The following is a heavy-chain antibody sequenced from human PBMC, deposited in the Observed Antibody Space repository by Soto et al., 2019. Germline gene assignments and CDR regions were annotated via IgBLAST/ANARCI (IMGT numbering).Heavy chain of an antibody. D-gene: IGHD3-10*01. Sequence: QVQLVESGGGVVQPGRSLRLSCAASGFTFSSYAMHWVRQAPGKGLEWVAVISYDGSNKYYADSVKGRFTISRDNSKNTLYLQMNSLRAEDTAVYYCARVDDGYYGSGSQFDYWGQGTLVTVSS. V-gene: IGHV3-30-3*01. J-gene: IGHJ4*02. CDR2: ISYDGSNK. CDR1: GFTFSSYA. CDR3: ARVDDGYYGSGSQFDY.